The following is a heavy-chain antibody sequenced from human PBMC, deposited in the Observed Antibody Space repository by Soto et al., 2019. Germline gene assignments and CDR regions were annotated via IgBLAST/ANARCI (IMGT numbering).Heavy chain of an antibody. CDR2: ISSSSSYT. J-gene: IGHJ6*02. CDR3: ARCGDFGGGRYHYYGMAV. V-gene: IGHV3-11*06. Sequence: GGYLRVSCAASGFTFSDYYMSWIRQAPGKGLEWVSYISSSSSYTNYADSVKGRFTISRDNAKNSLYLQMNSLRAEDTAVYYCARCGDFGGGRYHYYGMAVWGQGTTVTVSS. D-gene: IGHD3-16*01. CDR1: GFTFSDYY.